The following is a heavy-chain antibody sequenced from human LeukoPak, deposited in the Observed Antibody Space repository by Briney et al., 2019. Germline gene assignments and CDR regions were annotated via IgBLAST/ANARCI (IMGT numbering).Heavy chain of an antibody. J-gene: IGHJ4*02. CDR1: GVSFSGYY. V-gene: IGHV4-34*01. CDR3: ARAQPYCSGGSCFGFDY. Sequence: PSETLSLTCAVYGVSFSGYYWSWIRQPPGKGLEWIGEINHSGSTNYNPSLKSRVTISVDTSKNQFSLKLSSVTAADTAVYYCARAQPYCSGGSCFGFDYWGQGTLVTVSS. CDR2: INHSGST. D-gene: IGHD2-15*01.